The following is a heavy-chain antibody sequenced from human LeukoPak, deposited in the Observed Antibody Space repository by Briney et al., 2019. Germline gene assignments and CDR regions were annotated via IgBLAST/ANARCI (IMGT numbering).Heavy chain of an antibody. CDR2: ISTTRTYI. Sequence: PGGSLRLSCAASGFAFSSYNMKWVRQAPGKGLEWVSFISTTRTYIYYADSVKGRFTVSRGNSKNLLYLQMDSLRVEDTAVYYCARAGTCSSTSCDGGIEYWGQGTLVTVSS. V-gene: IGHV3-21*06. CDR3: ARAGTCSSTSCDGGIEY. D-gene: IGHD2-2*01. J-gene: IGHJ4*02. CDR1: GFAFSSYN.